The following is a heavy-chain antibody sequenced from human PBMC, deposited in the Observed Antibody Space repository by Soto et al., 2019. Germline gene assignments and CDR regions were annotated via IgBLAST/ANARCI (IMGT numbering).Heavy chain of an antibody. D-gene: IGHD3-22*01. CDR2: ISGGRTTI. CDR1: GFTFSDYY. Sequence: GGSLRLSCAASGFTFSDYYMNWVRQAPGKGLEWVSYISGGRTTIHYADSVKGRFTISRDSAKNSLYLQMNSLRAEDSAVYYCARGTGYYDSSGYPHSASDIWGQGTMVTVSS. J-gene: IGHJ3*02. V-gene: IGHV3-11*04. CDR3: ARGTGYYDSSGYPHSASDI.